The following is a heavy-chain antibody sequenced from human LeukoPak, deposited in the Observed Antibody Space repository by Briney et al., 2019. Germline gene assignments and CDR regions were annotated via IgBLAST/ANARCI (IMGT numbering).Heavy chain of an antibody. V-gene: IGHV4-38-2*01. CDR1: NYPITSDYY. Sequence: PSETLSLTCAVSNYPITSDYYWVWIRQPPGQGLAWIGQIFHSGIAHYNPSLKSRVTMSVDTSRSQFSVNLNSVTAADTAVYYCGRAGFGTAYNRFYYYMDVWGKGTTVTVSS. CDR2: IFHSGIA. CDR3: GRAGFGTAYNRFYYYMDV. D-gene: IGHD3-16*01. J-gene: IGHJ6*03.